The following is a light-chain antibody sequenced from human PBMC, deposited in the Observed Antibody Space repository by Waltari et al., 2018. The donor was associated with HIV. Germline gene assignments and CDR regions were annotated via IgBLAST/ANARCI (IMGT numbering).Light chain of an antibody. V-gene: IGLV1-44*01. CDR2: NNN. J-gene: IGLJ3*02. CDR3: SAWDDSLNGPV. Sequence: QSVLTQPPSASGTPGQRVTISCSGGSSNIGSNTVNWFQQLPGAAPKLLIYNNNQRPSGVPDRFSGSKSGTSASLAISGLQSEDEADYYCSAWDDSLNGPVFGGGTKLTVL. CDR1: SSNIGSNT.